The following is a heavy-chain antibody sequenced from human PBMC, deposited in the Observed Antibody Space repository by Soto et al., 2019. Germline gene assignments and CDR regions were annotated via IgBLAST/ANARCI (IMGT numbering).Heavy chain of an antibody. CDR2: ISGSDGKT. CDR1: GFSFASFA. J-gene: IGHJ4*02. CDR3: AKWSYLDY. Sequence: DVRLAESGGGLVQPGGSLRLSCTTSGFSFASFAMTWVRQAPGKGLEWVATISGSDGKTYYADSVKGRFSISRDTSRNTLYLQMNSLRAYDTAIYYCAKWSYLDYWGQGTRVTVSS. D-gene: IGHD3-3*01. V-gene: IGHV3-23*04.